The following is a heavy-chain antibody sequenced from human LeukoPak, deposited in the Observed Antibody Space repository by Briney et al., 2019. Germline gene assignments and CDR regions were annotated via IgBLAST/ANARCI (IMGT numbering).Heavy chain of an antibody. J-gene: IGHJ4*02. CDR1: GYTFTSYG. Sequence: ASVKVSCKASGYTFTSYGISWVRQAPGQGLEWMGWISAYNGNTNYAQKLQGRVTMTTDTSTSTAYMELRSLRSDDTAVYYCASASVTYSSSWYGGDYWGQGTLVTVSS. V-gene: IGHV1-18*01. CDR2: ISAYNGNT. CDR3: ASASVTYSSSWYGGDY. D-gene: IGHD6-13*01.